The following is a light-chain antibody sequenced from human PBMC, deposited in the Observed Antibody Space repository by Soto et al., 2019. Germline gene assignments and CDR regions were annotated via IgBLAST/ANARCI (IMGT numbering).Light chain of an antibody. CDR3: QQYNSYSWT. CDR2: DAS. V-gene: IGKV1-5*01. CDR1: QSISSW. Sequence: DIKMNQSNSTLYANGGERVTLTCLASQSISSWLAWYQQKPGKAPKLLIYDASSLESGVPSRFSGSGSGTEFTLTISSLQPDDFATYYCQQYNSYSWTFGQGTKVDI. J-gene: IGKJ1*01.